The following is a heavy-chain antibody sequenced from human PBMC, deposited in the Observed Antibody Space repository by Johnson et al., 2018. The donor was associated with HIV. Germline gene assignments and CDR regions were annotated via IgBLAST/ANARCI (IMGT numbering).Heavy chain of an antibody. CDR2: IWYDGSNK. CDR1: GFTFDDYA. Sequence: QLVESGGGLVQPGRSLRLSCAASGFTFDDYAMHWVRQAPGKGLEWVAVIWYDGSNKYFADYVKGRFTISRDNSKNTLYLQMNSLRAEDTAVYYCARVGRSGGSITDAFDIWGQGTMVTVSS. J-gene: IGHJ3*02. CDR3: ARVGRSGGSITDAFDI. D-gene: IGHD2-15*01. V-gene: IGHV3-33*08.